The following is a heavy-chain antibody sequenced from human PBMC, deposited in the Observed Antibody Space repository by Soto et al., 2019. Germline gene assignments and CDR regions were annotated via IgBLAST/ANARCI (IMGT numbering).Heavy chain of an antibody. V-gene: IGHV4-30-2*01. D-gene: IGHD2-15*01. CDR1: GGSISSGGYS. J-gene: IGHJ4*02. CDR2: IYHSGST. Sequence: QLQLQESGSGLVKPSQTLSLTCAVSGGSISSGGYSWSWIRQPPGKGLEWIGYIYHSGSTYYNPXLKXXXTISVDRSKNXXSXKXXSGTAADTAVYYCARGYCSGGSCYPKSGLRTTFDYWGQGTLVTVSS. CDR3: ARGYCSGGSCYPKSGLRTTFDY.